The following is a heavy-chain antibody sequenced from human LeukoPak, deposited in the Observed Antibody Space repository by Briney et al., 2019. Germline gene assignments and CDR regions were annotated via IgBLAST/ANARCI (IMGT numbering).Heavy chain of an antibody. Sequence: SETLSLTCAVYGGSFSGYYWSWIRQPPGKGLEWIGEINHSGSTNYSPSLKSRVTISVDTSKNQFSLKLSSVTAADTAVYYCARKTVGASGWFDPWGQGTLVTVSS. CDR3: ARKTVGASGWFDP. D-gene: IGHD1-26*01. V-gene: IGHV4-34*01. CDR1: GGSFSGYY. J-gene: IGHJ5*02. CDR2: INHSGST.